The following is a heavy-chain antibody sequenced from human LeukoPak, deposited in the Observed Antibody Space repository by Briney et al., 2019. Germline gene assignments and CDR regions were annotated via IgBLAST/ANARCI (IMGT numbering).Heavy chain of an antibody. Sequence: GGSLRLSCAASGFTFSSYAMSWVRQAPGKGLEWVSYISSSGSTIYYADSVKGRFTISRDNAKNSLYLQMNSLRAEDTAVYYCARERGSGWYKEGIFDYWGQGTLVTVSS. CDR2: ISSSGSTI. J-gene: IGHJ4*02. CDR1: GFTFSSYA. CDR3: ARERGSGWYKEGIFDY. V-gene: IGHV3-48*03. D-gene: IGHD6-19*01.